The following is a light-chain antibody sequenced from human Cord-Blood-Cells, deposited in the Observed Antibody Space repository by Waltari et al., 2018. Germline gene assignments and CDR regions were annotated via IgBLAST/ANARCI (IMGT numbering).Light chain of an antibody. V-gene: IGKV3-15*01. CDR1: QSVSSN. J-gene: IGKJ2*01. CDR2: GAS. Sequence: EIVLTQSPATLSVSPGERATLSCRASQSVSSNLAWYQQKPGQAPRLLICGASTRATGIPARFSGSGSGTEFTLTISSLQSEDVAVYYCQQYNNWPYTFGQGTKLEIK. CDR3: QQYNNWPYT.